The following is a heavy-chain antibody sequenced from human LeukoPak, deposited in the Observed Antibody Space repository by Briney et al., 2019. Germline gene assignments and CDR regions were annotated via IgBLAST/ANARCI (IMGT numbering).Heavy chain of an antibody. CDR1: GFTVGSNY. D-gene: IGHD3-22*01. Sequence: GGSLRLSCAASGFTVGSNYMSWVRQAPGKGLEWVSVIYSGGSTYYADSVKGRFTISRDNSKNTLYLQMNSLRAEDTAVYYCARDRPDYYYYGMDVWGQGTTVTVSS. J-gene: IGHJ6*02. CDR3: ARDRPDYYYYGMDV. CDR2: IYSGGST. V-gene: IGHV3-66*02.